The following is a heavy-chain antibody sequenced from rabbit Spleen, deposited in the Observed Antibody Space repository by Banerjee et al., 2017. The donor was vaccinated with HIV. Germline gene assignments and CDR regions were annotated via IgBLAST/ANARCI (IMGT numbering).Heavy chain of an antibody. CDR2: IDAGSSGFT. CDR3: ARDTSSSFSSYGMDL. Sequence: QSLEESGGDLVKPGASLTLTCTASGFSFSSSDYMCWVRQAPGKGLEWIGCIDAGSSGFTYFATWAKGRFTCSKTSSTTVTLQMTRLTAADTATYFCARDTSSSFSSYGMDLWGPGTLVTVS. V-gene: IGHV1S40*01. J-gene: IGHJ6*01. CDR1: GFSFSSSDY. D-gene: IGHD1-1*01.